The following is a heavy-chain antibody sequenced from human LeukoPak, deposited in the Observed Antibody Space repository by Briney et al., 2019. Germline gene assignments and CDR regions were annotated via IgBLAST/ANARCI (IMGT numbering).Heavy chain of an antibody. CDR2: ISESGGTT. J-gene: IGHJ4*02. Sequence: GGSLRLSCSASGFTCSSYAMSWGRQAPGKGLEWVSAISESGGTTYYADSVKGRFTISRDNSKNTLYLQMNSLRAVDTAIYFCAKSYYDRSAYFYWGQGTLVTVSS. V-gene: IGHV3-23*01. CDR3: AKSYYDRSAYFY. CDR1: GFTCSSYA. D-gene: IGHD3-22*01.